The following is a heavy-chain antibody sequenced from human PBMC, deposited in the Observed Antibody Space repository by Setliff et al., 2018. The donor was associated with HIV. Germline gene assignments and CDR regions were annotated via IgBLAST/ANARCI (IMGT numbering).Heavy chain of an antibody. CDR3: ARLRVVVVPAASWYFDL. D-gene: IGHD2-2*01. CDR2: ISSRGSTI. CDR1: GFSFSSYS. Sequence: PGGSLRLSCAASGFSFSSYSMNWVRQAPGKGLEFISYISSRGSTIYYADSVKGRFTISRDNAKNSLSLQMNSLRAEETAVYYCARLRVVVVPAASWYFDLWGRGTLVTVSS. V-gene: IGHV3-48*04. J-gene: IGHJ2*01.